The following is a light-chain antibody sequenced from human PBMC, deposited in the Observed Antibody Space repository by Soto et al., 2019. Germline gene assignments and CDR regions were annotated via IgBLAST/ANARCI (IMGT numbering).Light chain of an antibody. CDR1: QSVSSR. V-gene: IGKV3-11*01. Sequence: EIVLTQSPATLSLSPGERATLSCRTSQSVSSRFAWFQQKPGQAPRLLIYGASNRATGIPARFSGSGSGTDFTLTISSREPEDSAVYYCQHRGIWPRGLTFGGGTKVEIK. J-gene: IGKJ4*01. CDR2: GAS. CDR3: QHRGIWPRGLT.